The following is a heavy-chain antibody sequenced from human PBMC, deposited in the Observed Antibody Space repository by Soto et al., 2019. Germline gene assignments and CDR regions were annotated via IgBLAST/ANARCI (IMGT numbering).Heavy chain of an antibody. Sequence: EVQLVESGGGLVQPGGSLRLSCAASGLTLSSYWMHWVRQAPGKGLVWVSRINSDGSTTSYADSVKGRFTISRDNAKNTLFLQMNSLRAEDTSVYYCARDRGGTYADYWGQGTLVTVSS. V-gene: IGHV3-74*01. D-gene: IGHD1-26*01. CDR2: INSDGSTT. J-gene: IGHJ4*02. CDR3: ARDRGGTYADY. CDR1: GLTLSSYW.